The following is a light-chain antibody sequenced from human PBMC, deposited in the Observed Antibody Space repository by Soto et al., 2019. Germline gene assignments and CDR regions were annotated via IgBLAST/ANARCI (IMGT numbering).Light chain of an antibody. V-gene: IGKV3-20*01. Sequence: VLTQSPGTLSLSPGQRATLSCRASHTIGNNFLAWYQKKPGQAPRLLIYGASIRATGVPERFSGSGSGGDFTLTINWLEPEDSAVYYCQQYGSSPATFGQGTKV. CDR3: QQYGSSPAT. J-gene: IGKJ1*01. CDR1: HTIGNNF. CDR2: GAS.